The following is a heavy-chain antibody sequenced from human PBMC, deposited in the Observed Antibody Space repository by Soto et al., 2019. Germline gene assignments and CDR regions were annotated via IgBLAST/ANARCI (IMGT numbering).Heavy chain of an antibody. CDR3: TRGPRPISTGTGAY. J-gene: IGHJ4*02. V-gene: IGHV3-74*01. Sequence: GGSLRLSWAASGFIFKMYLMHWVRQSPGKGLVWISRIYNDGTYSDYADSVRGRFTISRDNVNDTLYLQMNNLRAEDSGLYYCTRGPRPISTGTGAYWGQGTQVTVSS. CDR1: GFIFKMYL. CDR2: IYNDGTYS. D-gene: IGHD3-10*01.